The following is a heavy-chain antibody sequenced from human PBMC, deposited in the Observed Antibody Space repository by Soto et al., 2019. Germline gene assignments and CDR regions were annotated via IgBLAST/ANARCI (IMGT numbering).Heavy chain of an antibody. CDR1: GGSISSGGYY. Sequence: PSETLSLTCTVSGGSISSGGYYWSWIRQHPGKGLEWIGYIYYSGSTYYSPSLKSRVTISVDTSKNQFSLKLSSVTAADTAVYYCARVDYGDRLYYFDYWGQGTLVTVSS. J-gene: IGHJ4*02. D-gene: IGHD4-17*01. CDR3: ARVDYGDRLYYFDY. V-gene: IGHV4-31*03. CDR2: IYYSGST.